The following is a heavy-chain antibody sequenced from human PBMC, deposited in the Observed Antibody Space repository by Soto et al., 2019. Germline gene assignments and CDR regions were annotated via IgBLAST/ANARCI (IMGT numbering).Heavy chain of an antibody. V-gene: IGHV1-69*13. Sequence: SVKVSCKASGGTFSSYAISWVRQAPGQGLEWMGGIIPIFGTANYAQKFQGRVTITADESTSTAYMELSSLRSEDTAVYYCARDWVYGSGKYTPFDPWGQGTLVTVSS. CDR3: ARDWVYGSGKYTPFDP. J-gene: IGHJ5*02. CDR1: GGTFSSYA. D-gene: IGHD3-10*01. CDR2: IIPIFGTA.